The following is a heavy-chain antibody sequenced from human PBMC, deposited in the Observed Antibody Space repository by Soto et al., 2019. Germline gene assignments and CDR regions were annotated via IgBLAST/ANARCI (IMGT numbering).Heavy chain of an antibody. CDR3: VRTLNFHVLKRGRWVDP. D-gene: IGHD3-22*01. CDR1: GGTFRSYA. CDR2: IIPIFGTV. V-gene: IGHV1-69*01. J-gene: IGHJ5*02. Sequence: QEQLVQSGAEVKKPGSSVKVSCKASGGTFRSYAISWVRQAPGRGLEWMGGIIPIFGTVNYAQKFQGRVTIPADAAAGTVYMELSSLKSDDTAVYYLVRTLNFHVLKRGRWVDPWGKGTLVTVSS.